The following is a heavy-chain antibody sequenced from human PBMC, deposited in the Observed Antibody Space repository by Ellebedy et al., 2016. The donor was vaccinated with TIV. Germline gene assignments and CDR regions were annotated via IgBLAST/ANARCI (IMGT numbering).Heavy chain of an antibody. Sequence: GGSLRLSXAASGFTFTSYTMNWVRQAPGKGLEWVSSISSSGSYIYYADSVRGRFTISRDNAKNSLYLQMNSLRAEDTALYYCAKDRDDSSGYFSQFDYWGQGTLVTVSS. J-gene: IGHJ4*02. V-gene: IGHV3-21*04. CDR3: AKDRDDSSGYFSQFDY. D-gene: IGHD3-22*01. CDR1: GFTFTSYT. CDR2: ISSSGSYI.